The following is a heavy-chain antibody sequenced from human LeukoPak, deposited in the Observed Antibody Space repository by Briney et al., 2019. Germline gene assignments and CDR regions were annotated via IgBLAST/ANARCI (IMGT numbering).Heavy chain of an antibody. CDR1: GYSFTSRW. V-gene: IGHV5-51*01. D-gene: IGHD4-17*01. CDR2: IYPDDSDI. CDR3: ATFSNYGDFFDF. Sequence: GESLKISCQSSGYSFTSRWIARVRQMPGKGLEWMGIIYPDDSDIRYNPSFQGQVTMSADKSVNVAYLQWSSLKASDTAMYYCATFSNYGDFFDFWGQGTLVTVSS. J-gene: IGHJ4*02.